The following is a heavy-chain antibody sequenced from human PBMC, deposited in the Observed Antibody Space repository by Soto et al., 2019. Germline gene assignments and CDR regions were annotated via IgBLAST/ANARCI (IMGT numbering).Heavy chain of an antibody. J-gene: IGHJ4*02. V-gene: IGHV3-33*08. Sequence: GGSLRLSCAASGFTFSSYGMHWVRQAPGKGLEWVAVIWYDGSNKYYADSVKGRFTISRDNSKNTLYLQMNSLRAEDTAVYYCARDLEGITIFGVAGRLQPGGYWGQGTLVTVSS. CDR3: ARDLEGITIFGVAGRLQPGGY. CDR2: IWYDGSNK. D-gene: IGHD3-3*01. CDR1: GFTFSSYG.